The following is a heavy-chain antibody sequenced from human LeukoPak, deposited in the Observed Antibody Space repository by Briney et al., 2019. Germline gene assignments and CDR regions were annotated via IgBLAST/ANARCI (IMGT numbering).Heavy chain of an antibody. CDR2: ISYDGNNK. D-gene: IGHD1-26*01. CDR1: GFTFSTYA. V-gene: IGHV3-30-3*01. CDR3: ARDCKGADHATDY. J-gene: IGHJ4*02. Sequence: GRSLRLSCAASGFTFSTYAMHWVRQAPGKGLEWVAVISYDGNNKYYGDSVKGRFTISRDNSRDTLYLQMNDLRVEDTAVYYCARDCKGADHATDYWGQGTLVTVSS.